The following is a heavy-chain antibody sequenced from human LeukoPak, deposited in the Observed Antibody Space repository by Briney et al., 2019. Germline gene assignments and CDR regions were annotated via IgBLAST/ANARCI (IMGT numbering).Heavy chain of an antibody. CDR3: ARDGSGWSSDY. CDR2: MWNDGITG. J-gene: IGHJ4*02. CDR1: GFTFRSHG. V-gene: IGHV3-33*01. Sequence: GGSLRLSCAASGFTFRSHGMHWVRQAPGKGLEWVAVMWNDGITGKYADSVRGRFSVSRDNSKKTVYLQMDSLRVDDTSVYYCARDGSGWSSDYWGQGTLVTVSS. D-gene: IGHD6-19*01.